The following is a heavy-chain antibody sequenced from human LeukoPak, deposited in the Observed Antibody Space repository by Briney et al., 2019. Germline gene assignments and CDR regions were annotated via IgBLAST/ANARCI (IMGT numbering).Heavy chain of an antibody. V-gene: IGHV3-23*01. CDR2: FVGSGGST. CDR1: EFPFTVKA. CDR3: AKEKVIAVAGTVAFDI. D-gene: IGHD6-19*01. Sequence: GGSRGFSVEAPEFPFTVKAIGGFARVQGKGWRGSPPFVGSGGSTYYADSVKGRFTISRDNSKNTLYLQMNSLRAEDTAVYYCAKEKVIAVAGTVAFDIWGQGTMVTVSS. J-gene: IGHJ3*02.